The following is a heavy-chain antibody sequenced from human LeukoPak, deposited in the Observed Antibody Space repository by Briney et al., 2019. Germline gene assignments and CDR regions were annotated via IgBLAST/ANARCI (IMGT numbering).Heavy chain of an antibody. Sequence: PGGSLRLSCAASGFTFSNYDMHWVRQAPGKGLEYVSAISSNGGNTYYANSVKGRFTISRDNSKNLLYLQMGSLRAEDMAVYYCAGDHGGLRGVPSIAMYWGQGTLVTVSS. J-gene: IGHJ4*02. CDR3: AGDHGGLRGVPSIAMY. CDR1: GFTFSNYD. V-gene: IGHV3-64*01. D-gene: IGHD3-10*01. CDR2: ISSNGGNT.